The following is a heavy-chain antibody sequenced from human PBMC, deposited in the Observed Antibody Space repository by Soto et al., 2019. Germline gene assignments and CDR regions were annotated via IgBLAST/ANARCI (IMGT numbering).Heavy chain of an antibody. J-gene: IGHJ6*02. CDR3: ARTVYSSSSDHSYYYYGMDV. CDR2: IIPIFGTA. V-gene: IGHV1-69*13. D-gene: IGHD6-6*01. CDR1: GGTFSSYA. Sequence: SVKVSCNASGGTFSSYAISWVRQAPGQGLEWMGGIIPIFGTANYAQKFQGRVTITADESTSTAYMELSSLRSEDTAVYYCARTVYSSSSDHSYYYYGMDVWGQGTTVTAP.